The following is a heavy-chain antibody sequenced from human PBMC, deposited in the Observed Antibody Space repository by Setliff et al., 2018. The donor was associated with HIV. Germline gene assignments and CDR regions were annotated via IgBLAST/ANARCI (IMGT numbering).Heavy chain of an antibody. CDR2: INYRGNT. Sequence: PSETLSLTCTVSGGSISSSYWTWTRQPPGKGLEWIGSINYRGNTYYNPSPKSRAAISVDTSKNQISLKLSSVTAADTAVYYCASLDGSESPYIYYYYMDVWGKGTAVTVSS. V-gene: IGHV4-59*04. CDR1: GGSISSSY. D-gene: IGHD3-10*01. J-gene: IGHJ6*03. CDR3: ASLDGSESPYIYYYYMDV.